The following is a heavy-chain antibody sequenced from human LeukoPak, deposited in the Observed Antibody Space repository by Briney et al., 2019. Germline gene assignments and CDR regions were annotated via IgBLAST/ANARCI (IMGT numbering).Heavy chain of an antibody. J-gene: IGHJ4*02. CDR3: ALLTVASDFDY. CDR2: IHSSGTVK. V-gene: IGHV3-48*03. Sequence: PGGSLRLSCVVSRFPFSIYEMNWVRQAPGKGLEWVSNIHSSGTVKYYSDSVKGRFSISRDNAKSSLYLQMNGLRVEDTAVYYCALLTVASDFDYWGQGALVTVSS. CDR1: RFPFSIYE. D-gene: IGHD5-12*01.